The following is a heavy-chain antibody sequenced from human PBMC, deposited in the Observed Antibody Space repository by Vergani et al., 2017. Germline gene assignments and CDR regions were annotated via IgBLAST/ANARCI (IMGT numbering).Heavy chain of an antibody. D-gene: IGHD1-14*01. CDR2: VEDSGYF. CDR3: ARSIVSRNPPDYFDN. V-gene: IGHV4-59*01. Sequence: QVQLQESGPGLVRPSETLSLTCTVSGGSLSGYYWNWFRQTPGEGLEWIGYVEDSGYFNYNPSLKTRVYMSSDTSNNQFSLMLSSVTVADTAVYYCARSIVSRNPPDYFDNWVQGTLLADSS. J-gene: IGHJ4*02. CDR1: GGSLSGYY.